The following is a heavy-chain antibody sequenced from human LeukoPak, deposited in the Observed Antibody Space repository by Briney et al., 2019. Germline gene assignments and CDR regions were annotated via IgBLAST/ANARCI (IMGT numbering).Heavy chain of an antibody. CDR3: ARHAQHYYDSSGYSLFDY. J-gene: IGHJ4*02. CDR2: INHSGGT. Sequence: PSETLSLTCAVYGGSFSGYYWSWIRQPPGKGLEWIGEINHSGGTNYNPSLKSRVTISVDTSKNQFSLKLSSVTAADTAVYYCARHAQHYYDSSGYSLFDYWGQGTLVTVSS. CDR1: GGSFSGYY. V-gene: IGHV4-34*01. D-gene: IGHD3-22*01.